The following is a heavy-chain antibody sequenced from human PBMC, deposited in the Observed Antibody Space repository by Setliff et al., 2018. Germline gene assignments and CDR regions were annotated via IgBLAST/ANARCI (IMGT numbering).Heavy chain of an antibody. J-gene: IGHJ4*02. CDR3: ERLVRYCTTTSCQRTSGDDF. Sequence: ASVKVSCKASGYTFSNYGITWVRQAPGQGLEWMGWISAYTGNTKFAQKFQGRVTMTTDTSTGTAYLELRSLTSDDTAVYYCERLVRYCTTTSCQRTSGDDFWGQGTLVTVSS. CDR2: ISAYTGNT. D-gene: IGHD2-2*01. V-gene: IGHV1-18*01. CDR1: GYTFSNYG.